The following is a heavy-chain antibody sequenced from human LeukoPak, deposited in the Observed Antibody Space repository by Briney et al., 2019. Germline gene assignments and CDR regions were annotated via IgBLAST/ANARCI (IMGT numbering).Heavy chain of an antibody. V-gene: IGHV1-69*11. J-gene: IGHJ4*02. CDR1: GGTFSNFF. Sequence: ASVKVSCKFFGGTFSNFFINWVRQTPGQGLEWMGMIIPILGTVTYAQKFQGRGTMTADASTSTAYMELTSLRSEDTAIYYCARAQGGLGFDTWGQGTLVTVSS. CDR2: IIPILGTV. D-gene: IGHD3-16*01. CDR3: ARAQGGLGFDT.